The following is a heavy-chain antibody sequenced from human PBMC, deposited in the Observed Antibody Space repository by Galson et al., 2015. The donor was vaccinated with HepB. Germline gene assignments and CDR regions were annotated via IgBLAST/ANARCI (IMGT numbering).Heavy chain of an antibody. CDR3: ARGLGYSGYGEGWYFDY. D-gene: IGHD5-12*01. J-gene: IGHJ4*02. V-gene: IGHV3-53*01. Sequence: SLRLSCAASGFTVSSNYMAWARQAPGKGLEWISVVHSGGTTHYIDSVMGRFTISRDNSKNTLYLQMNSLRAEDTAVYFCARGLGYSGYGEGWYFDYWGQGTLVTVSS. CDR1: GFTVSSNY. CDR2: VHSGGTT.